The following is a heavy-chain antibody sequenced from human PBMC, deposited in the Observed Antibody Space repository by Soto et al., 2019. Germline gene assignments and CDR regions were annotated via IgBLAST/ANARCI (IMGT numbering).Heavy chain of an antibody. J-gene: IGHJ4*02. Sequence: GGSLRLSCSASGFTFSSYAMHWVRQAPGKGLEYVSAISSNGGSTYYADSVKGRFTISRDNSKNTLYLQMSSLRAEDTAVYYCVKALANYDSSDAVFDYWGQGTLVTVSS. CDR2: ISSNGGST. CDR3: VKALANYDSSDAVFDY. V-gene: IGHV3-64D*08. CDR1: GFTFSSYA. D-gene: IGHD3-22*01.